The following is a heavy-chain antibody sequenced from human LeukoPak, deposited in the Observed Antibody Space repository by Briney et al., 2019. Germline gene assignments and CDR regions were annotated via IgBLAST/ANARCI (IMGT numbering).Heavy chain of an antibody. Sequence: GGSLRLSCAASGFTFTTYWMYWVRQAPGKGLVCISRINVDGSDTAYADSVKGRFTISRDNAKSTLYLQMNSLRAEDTAVYYCARSSHGPDSWGQGTPVTVSS. D-gene: IGHD2-8*01. J-gene: IGHJ4*02. CDR3: ARSSHGPDS. CDR1: GFTFTTYW. CDR2: INVDGSDT. V-gene: IGHV3-74*01.